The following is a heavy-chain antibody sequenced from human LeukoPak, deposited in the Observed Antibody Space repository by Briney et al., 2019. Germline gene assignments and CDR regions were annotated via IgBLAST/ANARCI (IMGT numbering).Heavy chain of an antibody. Sequence: GGSLRLSCAASGFTFDDYAMHWVRQAPGKGLEWVSGISWNSDSIGYADSVKGRFTISRDNAKNSLYLQMNSLRAEDTALYYCAGGSGWYILGNWFDPWGQGTLVTVSS. CDR2: ISWNSDSI. CDR3: AGGSGWYILGNWFDP. CDR1: GFTFDDYA. J-gene: IGHJ5*02. V-gene: IGHV3-9*01. D-gene: IGHD6-19*01.